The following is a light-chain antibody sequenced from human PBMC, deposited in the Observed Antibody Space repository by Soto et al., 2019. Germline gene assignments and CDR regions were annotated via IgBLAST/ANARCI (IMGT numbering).Light chain of an antibody. CDR1: QSLSNTY. CDR2: DTS. CDR3: QQYGNSRGT. J-gene: IGKJ1*01. V-gene: IGKV3D-20*01. Sequence: EIVLTQSPATLSLSPGDRATLSCGASQSLSNTYFAWYQQQPGLAPRLLIYDTSRRATGIPDRVSGSGSGTDFTLSVSRLAPEDFAVYYCQQYGNSRGTFGQGTKVES.